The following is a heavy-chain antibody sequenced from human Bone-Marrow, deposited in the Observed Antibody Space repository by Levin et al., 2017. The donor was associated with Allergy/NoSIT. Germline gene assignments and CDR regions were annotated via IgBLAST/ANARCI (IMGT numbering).Heavy chain of an antibody. Sequence: ASVKVSCKASGYTFTSYYMHWVRQAPGQGLECMGIINPSGGSTSYAQKFQGRVTMTRDTSTSTVYMELSSLRSEDTAVYYCARDSDKQWLRPDAFDIWGQGTMVTVSS. D-gene: IGHD6-19*01. CDR3: ARDSDKQWLRPDAFDI. CDR1: GYTFTSYY. CDR2: INPSGGST. V-gene: IGHV1-46*01. J-gene: IGHJ3*02.